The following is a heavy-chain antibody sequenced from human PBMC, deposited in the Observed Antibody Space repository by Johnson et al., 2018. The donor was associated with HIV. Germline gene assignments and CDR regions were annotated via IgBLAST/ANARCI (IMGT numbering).Heavy chain of an antibody. V-gene: IGHV3-53*01. CDR3: ARASQGAYDM. J-gene: IGHJ3*02. CDR2: ISGSEI. Sequence: EQLVESGGGLIQPGGSLRLSCAASGFTVSSNYMSWVRQAPGKGLEWVSAISGSEIFYVASVKGRFTISGDIAKNSLYLQMNSLRADDTAIYYCARASQGAYDMWGQGTMVIVSS. CDR1: GFTVSSNY.